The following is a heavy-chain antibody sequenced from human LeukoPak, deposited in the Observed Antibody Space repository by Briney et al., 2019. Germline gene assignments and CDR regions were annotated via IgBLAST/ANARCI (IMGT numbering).Heavy chain of an antibody. J-gene: IGHJ3*02. CDR1: DDSITTFY. CDR2: TYHSGTS. CDR3: ATSRGSSTNDAFEI. D-gene: IGHD5-12*01. Sequence: SDTLSLTCTVSDDSITTFYFNWIRQSPGKGLEWIGYTYHSGTSDYSPSLQSRVTISIDTSSNTVSLTFRSMTAADTAVYYCATSRGSSTNDAFEIWGPGTQVTVSS. V-gene: IGHV4-59*07.